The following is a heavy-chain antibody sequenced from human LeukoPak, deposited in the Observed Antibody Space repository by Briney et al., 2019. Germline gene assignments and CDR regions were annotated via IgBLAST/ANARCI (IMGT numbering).Heavy chain of an antibody. CDR3: AKRGSIVGFDY. Sequence: ASVKVSCKASGYTFTNYDITWVGQAPGQGLEWMGWINTYNGNTDYAQKLQGRVTMTTDTSTSAAYMELRSLRSDDTAMYFCAKRGSIVGFDYWGQGTLVTVSS. CDR1: GYTFTNYD. CDR2: INTYNGNT. D-gene: IGHD1-26*01. V-gene: IGHV1-18*01. J-gene: IGHJ4*02.